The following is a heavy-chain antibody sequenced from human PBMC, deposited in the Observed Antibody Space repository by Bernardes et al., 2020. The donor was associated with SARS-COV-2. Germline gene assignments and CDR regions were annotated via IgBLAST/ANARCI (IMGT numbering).Heavy chain of an antibody. J-gene: IGHJ4*02. CDR3: ARAPITMVRGIELNY. CDR2: ISYNGGSA. Sequence: GGSLRLSCVGSGFTFNTYAMYWVRQAPGKGLEYVSAISYNGGSAYYADSVKGRFTISRDNSQNTLFLQMLSLRVEDMAVYYCARAPITMVRGIELNYWGQGTLVTVSS. CDR1: GFTFNTYA. D-gene: IGHD3-10*01. V-gene: IGHV3-64*02.